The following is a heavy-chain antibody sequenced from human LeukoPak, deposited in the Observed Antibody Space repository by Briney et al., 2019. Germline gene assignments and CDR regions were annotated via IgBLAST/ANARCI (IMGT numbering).Heavy chain of an antibody. V-gene: IGHV3-21*05. D-gene: IGHD3-10*01. CDR2: ICPRPGHI. Sequence: GGALRLSCAASGFSFSAYGMNGVRQAPGKGVEGLSYICPRPGHIYYANSVKGRFAISRDDAKNPLYLQMSSLRGEDTAVYYCARDYVTMAPDYGGQGTLVTVSS. CDR1: GFSFSAYG. J-gene: IGHJ4*02. CDR3: ARDYVTMAPDY.